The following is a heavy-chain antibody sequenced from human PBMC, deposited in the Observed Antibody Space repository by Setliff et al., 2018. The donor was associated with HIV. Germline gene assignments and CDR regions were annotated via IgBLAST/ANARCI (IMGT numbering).Heavy chain of an antibody. CDR2: IYYSGST. CDR1: GGSISTYY. J-gene: IGHJ4*02. CDR3: ARLPGYCSSTGCQGYFDY. D-gene: IGHD2-2*01. V-gene: IGHV4-59*04. Sequence: SETLSLTCTVSGGSISTYYWSWIRQPPGKGLEWIGYIYYSGSTYYNPSLKSRVTISVATSKKQFSLKLSSVTASDTAVYYCARLPGYCSSTGCQGYFDYWGQGTLVTVS.